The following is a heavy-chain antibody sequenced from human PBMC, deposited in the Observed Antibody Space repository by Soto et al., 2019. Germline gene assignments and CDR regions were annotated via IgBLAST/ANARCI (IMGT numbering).Heavy chain of an antibody. CDR3: ARGGEYSYGFNAFDI. J-gene: IGHJ3*02. D-gene: IGHD5-18*01. CDR1: GGSISSSNW. CDR2: IYHSGST. Sequence: SETLSLTCAVSGGSISSSNWWSWVRQPPGKGLEWIGEIYHSGSTNYNPSLKSRVTISVDKSKNQFSLKLSSVTAADTAVFFFARGGEYSYGFNAFDIWGQGTMVTVSS. V-gene: IGHV4-4*02.